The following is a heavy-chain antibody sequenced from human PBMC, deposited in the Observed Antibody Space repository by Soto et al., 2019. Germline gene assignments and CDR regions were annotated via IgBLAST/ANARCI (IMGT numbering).Heavy chain of an antibody. CDR1: GYNFNTNL. CDR3: ARQVAHGYYFYGMDV. D-gene: IGHD5-12*01. Sequence: PGESMKISCKGSGYNFNTNLSGWVRQMPGKGLEWMGIIYPGDSDTRYSPSFQGQVTISADKSISTAYLQWSSLKASDTAMYYCARQVAHGYYFYGMDVWGQGTTVTVSS. V-gene: IGHV5-51*01. CDR2: IYPGDSDT. J-gene: IGHJ6*02.